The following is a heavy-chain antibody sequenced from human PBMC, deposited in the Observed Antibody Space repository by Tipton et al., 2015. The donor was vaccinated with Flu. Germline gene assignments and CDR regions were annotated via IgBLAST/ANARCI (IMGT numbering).Heavy chain of an antibody. CDR1: GGSISSSSYY. D-gene: IGHD3-10*01. J-gene: IGHJ4*02. CDR2: IYYSGST. CDR3: ARHGSVDVYGSGSLVY. Sequence: TLSLTCTVSGGSISSSSYYWGWIRQPPGKGLEWIGSIYYSGSTYYNPSLKSRVTISVDTSKNQFSLKLSSVTAADTAVYYCARHGSVDVYGSGSLVYWGQGTLVTVSS. V-gene: IGHV4-39*01.